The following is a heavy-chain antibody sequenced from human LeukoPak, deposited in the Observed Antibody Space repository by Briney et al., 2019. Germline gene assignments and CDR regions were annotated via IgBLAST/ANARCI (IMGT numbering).Heavy chain of an antibody. CDR3: ATSGFGSGSYYAAFDY. D-gene: IGHD3-10*01. Sequence: GGSLRLSCAASGFTFSSYAMSWVRQAPGKGLEWGSVINDSGGSTYYADSVRGRFTISRGNSKNTMYLQMNSLRADDTAVYYCATSGFGSGSYYAAFDYWGQGTLVTVSS. V-gene: IGHV3-23*01. J-gene: IGHJ4*02. CDR2: INDSGGST. CDR1: GFTFSSYA.